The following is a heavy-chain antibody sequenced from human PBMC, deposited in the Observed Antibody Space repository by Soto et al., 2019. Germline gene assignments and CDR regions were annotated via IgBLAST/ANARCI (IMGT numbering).Heavy chain of an antibody. CDR1: GGSISSYY. D-gene: IGHD6-19*01. CDR2: IYYSGST. J-gene: IGHJ2*01. V-gene: IGHV4-59*01. Sequence: SETLSLTCPFSGGSISSYYWSWIRQPPGKGLEWIGYIYYSGSTNYNPSLKSRVTISVDTSKNQFSLKLSSVTAADTAVYYCASGGSSGWSRYFDLWGRGTLVTVS. CDR3: ASGGSSGWSRYFDL.